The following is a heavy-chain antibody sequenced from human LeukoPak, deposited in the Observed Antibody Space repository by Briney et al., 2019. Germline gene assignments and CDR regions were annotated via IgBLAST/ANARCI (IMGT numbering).Heavy chain of an antibody. D-gene: IGHD4-17*01. CDR2: IWYDGSNK. V-gene: IGHV3-33*01. J-gene: IGHJ4*02. CDR1: GFTFSSYG. Sequence: GGSLRLSCAASGFTFSSYGMPWVRQAPGKGLEWVAVIWYDGSNKYYADSVKGRFTISRDNSKNTLYLQMNSLRAEDTAVYYCARDSGDYGDYGTSYYFDYWGQGTLVTVSS. CDR3: ARDSGDYGDYGTSYYFDY.